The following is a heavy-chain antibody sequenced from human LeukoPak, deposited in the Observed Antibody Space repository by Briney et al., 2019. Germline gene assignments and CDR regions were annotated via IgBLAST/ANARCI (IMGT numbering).Heavy chain of an antibody. D-gene: IGHD2-2*01. CDR2: VDPEDGET. V-gene: IGHV1-69-2*01. CDR1: GYTFTDYY. Sequence: ASVKISCKVSGYTFTDYYMHWVQQAPGKGLEWMGLVDPEDGETIYAEKFQCRVTITANTSKDTAYMELSSLRSEDTAVYYCATAGISKCSSTSCYESIFNYYYYYMEVWGKGTTVTVX. CDR3: ATAGISKCSSTSCYESIFNYYYYYMEV. J-gene: IGHJ6*03.